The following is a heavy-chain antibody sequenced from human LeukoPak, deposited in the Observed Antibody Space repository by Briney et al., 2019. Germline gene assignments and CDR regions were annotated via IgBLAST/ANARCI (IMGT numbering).Heavy chain of an antibody. CDR3: ARGGYDYIWESYRYNWFDP. J-gene: IGHJ5*02. V-gene: IGHV4-34*01. CDR1: GGSFSGYY. Sequence: PSETLSLTCAVYGGSFSGYYWSWIRQPPGKGLEWIGEINHSGSTNYNPSLKSRVTISVDTSKNQFSLKLNSVTAADTAVFYCARGGYDYIWESYRYNWFDPWGQGTLVTASS. CDR2: INHSGST. D-gene: IGHD3-16*02.